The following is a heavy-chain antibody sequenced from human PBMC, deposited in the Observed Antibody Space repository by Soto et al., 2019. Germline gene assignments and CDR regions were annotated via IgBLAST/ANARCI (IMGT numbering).Heavy chain of an antibody. J-gene: IGHJ6*02. D-gene: IGHD3-10*01. CDR1: GLPIHSSSYY. CDR3: ARQTPHSGSDYCMDG. CDR2: IYYSVST. V-gene: IGHV4-39*01. Sequence: SHTLSLTCPVPGLPIHSSSYYWAWIRQPPGKGLEWIGSIYYSVSTYYNPTPKSRGTISVDTSKNQFSLKLSSVTAADTAVYYCARQTPHSGSDYCMDGWAVETTV.